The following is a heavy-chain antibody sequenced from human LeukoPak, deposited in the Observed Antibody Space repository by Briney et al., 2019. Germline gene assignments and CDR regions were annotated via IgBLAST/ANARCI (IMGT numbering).Heavy chain of an antibody. V-gene: IGHV3-48*04. D-gene: IGHD6-13*01. Sequence: GGSLRLSCAASGFTFSSHGMHWVRQAPGKGLEWVSYISHSGRTIYYADSVKGRFTISRDNAKNSLYLQMNSLRAEDTAVYYCARGVGSSWPGWFDPWGQGTLVTVSS. CDR1: GFTFSSHG. CDR2: ISHSGRTI. J-gene: IGHJ5*02. CDR3: ARGVGSSWPGWFDP.